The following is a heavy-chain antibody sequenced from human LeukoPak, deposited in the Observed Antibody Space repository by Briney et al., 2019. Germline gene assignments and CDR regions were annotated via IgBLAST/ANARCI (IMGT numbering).Heavy chain of an antibody. CDR1: GFTFSSYD. CDR3: AKAGSYWDFDY. D-gene: IGHD1-26*01. J-gene: IGHJ4*02. Sequence: PGGSLRLSCAASGFTFSSYDMSWVRQAPGKGLEWVSGISGSGGSTYYADSVKGRFTISRDNSKNTLYLQMNSLRAEDTALYYCAKAGSYWDFDYWGQGTLVTVSS. V-gene: IGHV3-23*01. CDR2: ISGSGGST.